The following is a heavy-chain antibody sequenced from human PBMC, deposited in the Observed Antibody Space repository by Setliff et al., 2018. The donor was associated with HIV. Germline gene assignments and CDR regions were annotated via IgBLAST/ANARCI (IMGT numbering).Heavy chain of an antibody. CDR3: ARDGGSSGWYFVLGYSDY. CDR2: MYYTGST. CDR1: GGSFSGYY. Sequence: SETLSLTCAVYGGSFSGYYWSWIRQPPGKGLEWIGSMYYTGSTYYNPSLKSRVTISIDTSKNQFSLKLNSVTAADTAMYYCARDGGSSGWYFVLGYSDYWGPGTLVTVS. J-gene: IGHJ4*02. D-gene: IGHD6-19*01. V-gene: IGHV4-34*01.